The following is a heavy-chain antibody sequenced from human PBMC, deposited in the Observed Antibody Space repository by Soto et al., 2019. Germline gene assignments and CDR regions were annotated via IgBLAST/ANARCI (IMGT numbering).Heavy chain of an antibody. Sequence: QVQLQESGPGLVKPSQTLSLTCTVSGDSISRGGYYWSWIRQHPGKGLEWIGYIYYTGSTYYNPSLKSRVTISVATSKNQLSLKVSSVPAADTAVYYCARDPAARGDYFDYWGQGTLVTVSS. CDR2: IYYTGST. J-gene: IGHJ4*02. V-gene: IGHV4-31*03. CDR1: GDSISRGGYY. CDR3: ARDPAARGDYFDY. D-gene: IGHD3-10*01.